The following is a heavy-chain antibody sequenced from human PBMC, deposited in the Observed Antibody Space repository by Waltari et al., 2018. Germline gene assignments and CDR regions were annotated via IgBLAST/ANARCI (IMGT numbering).Heavy chain of an antibody. V-gene: IGHV4-39*01. Sequence: QLQLQESGPGLVKPSETLSLTCTVPGCSISSSSYYWGWIRQPPGKGLEWIGSIYYSGSTYYNPSLKSRVTISVDTSKNQFSLKLSSVTAADTAVYYCARHMSSSLLDWFDPWGQGTLVTVSS. CDR2: IYYSGST. CDR3: ARHMSSSLLDWFDP. CDR1: GCSISSSSYY. J-gene: IGHJ5*02. D-gene: IGHD6-13*01.